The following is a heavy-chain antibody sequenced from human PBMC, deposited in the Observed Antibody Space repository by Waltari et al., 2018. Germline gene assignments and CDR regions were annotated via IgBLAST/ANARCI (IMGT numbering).Heavy chain of an antibody. J-gene: IGHJ4*02. D-gene: IGHD2-8*01. CDR3: ARDGREWSRDY. CDR2: ISSSFKT. CDR1: GFNFSPCG. V-gene: IGHV3-21*02. Sequence: EVKLVESGGGLVNPGGSLRISCAASGFNFSPCGMTWVRQAPGKGLEWVSGISSSFKTNYRDSVKGRFSISRDNAKNAVYLIMNSLRAEDAAVYYCARDGREWSRDYWGQGTLVTVSS.